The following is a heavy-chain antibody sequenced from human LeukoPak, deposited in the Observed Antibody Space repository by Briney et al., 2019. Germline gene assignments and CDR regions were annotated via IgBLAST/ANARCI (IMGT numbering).Heavy chain of an antibody. D-gene: IGHD6-19*01. CDR2: ISAYNGNT. J-gene: IGHJ5*02. Sequence: ASVKVSCKASGYTFTSYGIGWVRQAPGQGLEWMGWISAYNGNTNYAQKLQGRVTMTTDTSTSTAYMELRSLRSDDTAVYYCAREMGSGWLNWFDPWGQGTLVTVSS. CDR1: GYTFTSYG. V-gene: IGHV1-18*04. CDR3: AREMGSGWLNWFDP.